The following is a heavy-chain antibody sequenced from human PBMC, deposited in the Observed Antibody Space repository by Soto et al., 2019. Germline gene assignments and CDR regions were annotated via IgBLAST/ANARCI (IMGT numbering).Heavy chain of an antibody. CDR3: ARSSPYIVVRKPTGNQDYYGMDV. J-gene: IGHJ6*02. D-gene: IGHD2-2*01. V-gene: IGHV1-69*01. Sequence: QVQLVQSGAEVKKPGSSVKVFCKASGGTFSNYTISWVRQAPGQGLEWMGGIIPVFGTTDYEPKFQGRVHVNADGSTSTAYMKLSSLRSADTAVYYCARSSPYIVVRKPTGNQDYYGMDVWGQGTTVTVSS. CDR2: IIPVFGTT. CDR1: GGTFSNYT.